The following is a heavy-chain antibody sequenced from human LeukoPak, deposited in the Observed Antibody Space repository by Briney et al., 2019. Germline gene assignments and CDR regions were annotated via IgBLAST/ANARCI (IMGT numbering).Heavy chain of an antibody. V-gene: IGHV4-4*07. CDR3: ARVIYNTYTNNWRFDY. J-gene: IGHJ4*02. D-gene: IGHD1-1*01. CDR2: IYTSGST. CDR1: GGSISSYY. Sequence: SETLSLTCTVSGGSISSYYWSWIRQPAGKGLEWIGRIYTSGSTNYNPSLKSRVTMSVDTSRNQFSLKLSSVTAADTAVYYCARVIYNTYTNNWRFDYWGQGTLVTVSS.